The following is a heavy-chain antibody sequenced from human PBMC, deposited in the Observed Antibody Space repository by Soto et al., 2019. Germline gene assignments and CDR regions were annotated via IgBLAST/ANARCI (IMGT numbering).Heavy chain of an antibody. CDR1: GYTVTTYD. D-gene: IGHD6-13*01. V-gene: IGHV1-46*01. Sequence: QVQLVQSGAEVKKPGASVRVSCNASGYTVTTYDIHWERQAPGLGLEWMGIITPGGGITSYAQKIKGRITMTRDTSTSTVAMELSSLRSENTAMYYCAKVLSELVPRYFDTWGQGTLVTVSS. CDR2: ITPGGGIT. CDR3: AKVLSELVPRYFDT. J-gene: IGHJ4*02.